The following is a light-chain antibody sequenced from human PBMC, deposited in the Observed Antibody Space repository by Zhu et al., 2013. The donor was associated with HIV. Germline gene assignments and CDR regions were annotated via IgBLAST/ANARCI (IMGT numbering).Light chain of an antibody. J-gene: IGKJ3*01. CDR1: QSVSSY. V-gene: IGKV3-11*01. CDR2: GAS. Sequence: DIVLTQSPATLSLSPGERATLSCRASQSVSSYLAWYQQKPGQAPRLLIYGASSRATGIPDRFSGSGSGTDFTLTISGLQPEDFATYYCQQLNSYPLTFGPGTKVDVK. CDR3: QQLNSYPLT.